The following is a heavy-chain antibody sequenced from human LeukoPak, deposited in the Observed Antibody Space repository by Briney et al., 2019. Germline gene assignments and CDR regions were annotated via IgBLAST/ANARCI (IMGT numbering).Heavy chain of an antibody. CDR1: GFTFSSYW. CDR2: INSDGSST. J-gene: IGHJ4*02. D-gene: IGHD5-24*01. CDR3: ARMGLEMATALDY. V-gene: IGHV3-74*01. Sequence: GGSLRLSCAASGFTFSSYWMHWVRQAPGKGLVWVSRINSDGSSTSYADSVKGRFTISRDNAKNTLYLQMNSLRAEDTAVYYCARMGLEMATALDYWGQGTLVTASS.